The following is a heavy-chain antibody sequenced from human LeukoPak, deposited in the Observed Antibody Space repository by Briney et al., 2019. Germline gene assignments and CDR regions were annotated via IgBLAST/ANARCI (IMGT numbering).Heavy chain of an antibody. CDR3: ARGYAPGASDY. CDR1: GGTFNNYA. V-gene: IGHV1-46*02. J-gene: IGHJ4*02. CDR2: LNPSVGST. D-gene: IGHD3-16*01. Sequence: ASVKVSCKSSGGTFNNYAISWVRQAPGQGLEWVGILNPSVGSTTYAQKFQGRVTLTRDTSTSTVYMDLSSLRSEDTAVYYCARGYAPGASDYWGQGTLVTVSS.